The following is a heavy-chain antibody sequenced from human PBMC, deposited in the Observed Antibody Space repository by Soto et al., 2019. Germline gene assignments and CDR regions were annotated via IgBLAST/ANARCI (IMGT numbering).Heavy chain of an antibody. CDR1: GFTFDDYA. J-gene: IGHJ6*03. CDR3: AKVQGNYYYLDV. Sequence: EVQLVESGGGLVQPGRSLRLSCAASGFTFDDYAMHWVRQAPGKGLEWVSGISWNSGSIGYADSVKGRFTISRDNAKNSLYLQMTSLRAEDTALYYCAKVQGNYYYLDVWGKGTTVTVSS. V-gene: IGHV3-9*01. CDR2: ISWNSGSI.